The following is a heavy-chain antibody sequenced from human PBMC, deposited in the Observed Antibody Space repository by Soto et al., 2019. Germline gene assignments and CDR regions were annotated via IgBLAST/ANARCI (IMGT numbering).Heavy chain of an antibody. J-gene: IGHJ4*02. D-gene: IGHD5-12*01. CDR1: GGSISSSSYY. CDR2: IYYSGST. Sequence: SETLSLTCTVSGGSISSSSYYWGWIRQPPGKGLEWIGYIYYSGSTNYNPSLKSRVTISVDTSKNQFSLKLSSVTAADTAVYYCARGAYSGYDIDYWGQGTLVTVSS. CDR3: ARGAYSGYDIDY. V-gene: IGHV4-39*07.